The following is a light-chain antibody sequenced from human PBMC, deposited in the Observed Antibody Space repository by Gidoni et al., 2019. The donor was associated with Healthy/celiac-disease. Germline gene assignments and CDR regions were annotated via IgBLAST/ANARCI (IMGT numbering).Light chain of an antibody. J-gene: IGKJ4*02. Sequence: TVLTQSPGTLSLSPGERATLSCRASQSVSSSYLAWYQQKPGQAPRLLIYGAASRATGIPDRFSGSGSGTDFTLTISRLEPEDVAVYYCQQYGSSPPLTFGGGTKVEIK. CDR3: QQYGSSPPLT. V-gene: IGKV3-20*01. CDR1: QSVSSSY. CDR2: GAA.